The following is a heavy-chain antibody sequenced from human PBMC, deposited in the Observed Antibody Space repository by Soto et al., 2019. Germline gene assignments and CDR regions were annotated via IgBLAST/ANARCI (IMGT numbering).Heavy chain of an antibody. Sequence: ASVKVSCKASGDTFTSYGISWVRQAPGQGLEWMGWISAYNGNTNYAQKLQGRVTMTTDTSTSTAYMELRSLRSDDTAVYYCARVTYYDSSGYHLFDYWGQGTLVTVSS. CDR2: ISAYNGNT. D-gene: IGHD3-22*01. V-gene: IGHV1-18*01. CDR1: GDTFTSYG. CDR3: ARVTYYDSSGYHLFDY. J-gene: IGHJ4*02.